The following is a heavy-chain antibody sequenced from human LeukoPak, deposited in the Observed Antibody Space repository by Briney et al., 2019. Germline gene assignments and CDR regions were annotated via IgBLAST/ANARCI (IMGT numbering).Heavy chain of an antibody. CDR1: GGSISSYY. CDR3: AREPPPGLGYCSSTSCYPDY. V-gene: IGHV4-4*07. CDR2: IYTSGST. Sequence: PSETLSLTCTVSGGSISSYYWSWIRQPAGKGLEGIGRIYTSGSTNYNPSLKSRVTMSVDTSKNQFSLKLSSVTAADTAVYYCAREPPPGLGYCSSTSCYPDYWGQGTLVTVSS. D-gene: IGHD2-2*01. J-gene: IGHJ4*02.